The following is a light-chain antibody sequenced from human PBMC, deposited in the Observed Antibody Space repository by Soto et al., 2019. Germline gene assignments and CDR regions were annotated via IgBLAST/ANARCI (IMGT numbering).Light chain of an antibody. J-gene: IGKJ4*01. V-gene: IGKV1-5*03. Sequence: DIQMTQSPSTLSASIGDRVTITCRASQNISSWLAWYQQKPGKAPKLLIYKASSLESGVPSRFSGSGSGTDFTLTISGLEPEDFAVYSCQHYDSSPTFGGGTKVEIK. CDR2: KAS. CDR3: QHYDSSPT. CDR1: QNISSW.